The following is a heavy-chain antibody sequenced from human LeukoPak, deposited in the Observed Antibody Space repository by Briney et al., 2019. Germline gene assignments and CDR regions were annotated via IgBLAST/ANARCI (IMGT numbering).Heavy chain of an antibody. V-gene: IGHV4-34*01. CDR2: INHSGST. D-gene: IGHD1-26*01. CDR3: ARGRELRYFDY. J-gene: IGHJ4*02. CDR1: GGSFSGYY. Sequence: PSETLSPTCAVYGGSFSGYYWSWIRQPPGKGLEWIGEINHSGSTNYNPSLKSRVTISVDTSKNQFSLKLSSVTAADTAVYYCARGRELRYFDYWGQGTLVTVSS.